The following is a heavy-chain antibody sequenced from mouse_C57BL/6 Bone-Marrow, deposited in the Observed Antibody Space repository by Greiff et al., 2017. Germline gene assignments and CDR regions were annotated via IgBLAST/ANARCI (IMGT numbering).Heavy chain of an antibody. CDR2: ISSGGSYT. V-gene: IGHV5-6*01. D-gene: IGHD4-1*01. CDR1: GFTFSSYG. CDR3: ARRLTGAYWYFDV. Sequence: DVHLVESGGDLVKPGGSLKLSCAASGFTFSSYGMSWVRQTPDKRLEWVATISSGGSYTYSPDSVKGRFTISRDNAKNTLYLQMSSLKSEDTAMYYCARRLTGAYWYFDVWGTGTTVTVSS. J-gene: IGHJ1*03.